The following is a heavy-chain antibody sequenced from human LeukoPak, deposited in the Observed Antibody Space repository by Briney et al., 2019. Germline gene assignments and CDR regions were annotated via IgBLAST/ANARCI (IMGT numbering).Heavy chain of an antibody. J-gene: IGHJ3*02. D-gene: IGHD2-2*03. CDR1: GFTSSSYA. CDR3: AKWMVPADAFDI. Sequence: GGSLRLSCAASGFTSSSYAMSWVRQAPGKGLEWVSAISGSGGSTYYADSVKGRFTISRDNSKNTLYLQMDSLRAEDTAVYYCAKWMVPADAFDIWGQGTMVTVSS. V-gene: IGHV3-23*01. CDR2: ISGSGGST.